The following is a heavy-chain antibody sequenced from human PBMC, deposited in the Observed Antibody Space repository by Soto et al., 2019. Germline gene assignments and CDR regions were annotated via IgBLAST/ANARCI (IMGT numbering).Heavy chain of an antibody. Sequence: SETLSLTCAVSGGSISSSNWWSWVRQPPGKGLEWIGEIYHSGSTNYNPSLKGRVTISVDKSKNQFSLKLSSVTAADTAVYYCARDLGDFWSGYLGHYYYYYGMDVWGQGTTVTVSS. CDR2: IYHSGST. J-gene: IGHJ6*02. V-gene: IGHV4-4*02. D-gene: IGHD3-3*01. CDR3: ARDLGDFWSGYLGHYYYYYGMDV. CDR1: GGSISSSNW.